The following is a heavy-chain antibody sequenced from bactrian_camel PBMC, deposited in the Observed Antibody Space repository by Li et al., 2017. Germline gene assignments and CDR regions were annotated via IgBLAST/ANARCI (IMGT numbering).Heavy chain of an antibody. Sequence: HVQLVESGGGLVQPGGPLTLSCAASGFAFSSSSMYWVRRAPGKALEWVSTIDSSGGRTYYADSVLGRFTISRDNAKNTVYLQMNSLKSEDTAVYYCVLGGILFLYWGQGTQVTVS. CDR2: IDSSGGRT. J-gene: IGHJ4*01. D-gene: IGHD2*01. V-gene: IGHV3S1*01. CDR1: GFAFSSSS. CDR3: VLGGILFLY.